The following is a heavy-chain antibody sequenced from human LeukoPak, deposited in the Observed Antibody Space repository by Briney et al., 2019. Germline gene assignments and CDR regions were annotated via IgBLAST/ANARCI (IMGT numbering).Heavy chain of an antibody. CDR1: GYSFTSSG. J-gene: IGHJ4*02. V-gene: IGHV1-18*01. CDR2: TSPYNGNT. Sequence: ASVTVSCKASGYSFTSSGISWVRQAPGQRLEWMGWTSPYNGNTNYAQKLQGRVTMTTDTSTSTAYMELRSLTSNDTAVYYCAREIGHYFDHWGQGTLLTVSS. CDR3: AREIGHYFDH.